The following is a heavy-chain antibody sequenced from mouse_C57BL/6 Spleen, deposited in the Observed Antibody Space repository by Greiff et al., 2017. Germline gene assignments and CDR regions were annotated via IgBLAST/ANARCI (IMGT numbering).Heavy chain of an antibody. Sequence: EVKLMESGGGLVKPGGSLKLSCAASGFTFSDYGMHWVRQAPETGLEWVAYISSGRSTIYYADTVKGRFTISRDNAKNTLYLQMTRLRSEDTAMYYCARHLIYYDYHGLFAYWGQGTLVTVSA. V-gene: IGHV5-17*01. D-gene: IGHD2-4*01. CDR3: ARHLIYYDYHGLFAY. J-gene: IGHJ3*01. CDR2: ISSGRSTI. CDR1: GFTFSDYG.